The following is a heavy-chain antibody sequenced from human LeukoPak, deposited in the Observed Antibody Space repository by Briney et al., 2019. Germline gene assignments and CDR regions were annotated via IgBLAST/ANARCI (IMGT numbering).Heavy chain of an antibody. V-gene: IGHV4-34*01. CDR1: GGSFSGYY. J-gene: IGHJ5*02. CDR2: INHSGST. D-gene: IGHD2-2*02. CDR3: AGTYRLRRFDP. Sequence: SETLSLTCAVYGGSFSGYYWSWIRQPPGKGLEWIGEINHSGSTNYNPSLKSRVTISVDTSKNQFSLKLTSVTAADTAVYYCAGTYRLRRFDPWGQGTPVTVSS.